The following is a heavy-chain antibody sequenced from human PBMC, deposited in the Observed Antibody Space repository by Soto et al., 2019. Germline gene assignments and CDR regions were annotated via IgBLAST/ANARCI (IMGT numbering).Heavy chain of an antibody. V-gene: IGHV4-34*01. D-gene: IGHD3-22*01. CDR1: GGSFSGHS. CDR2: INHSGRV. CDR3: STRAYDTNGYYRFDP. J-gene: IGHJ5*01. Sequence: SSETLSLTCAVYGGSFSGHSWTWIRQSPGKGLEWIGDINHSGRVNYSPSLKSRVTISLDTSKNQFSLTLSAVTAADTAMYYCSTRAYDTNGYYRFDPWGQGTLVPVSS.